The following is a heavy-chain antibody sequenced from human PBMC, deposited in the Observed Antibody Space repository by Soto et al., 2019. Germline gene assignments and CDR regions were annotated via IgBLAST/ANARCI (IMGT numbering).Heavy chain of an antibody. Sequence: VGSLRLSCAASGFDFSSYAMSWVRQAPGKGLECISLISGTGVPTLYAESVKGRFSVSRDNSKDTLFLEMNNLGVDDTAMYYCAKSFCSSSSCFFLWVDPWGPGTLVTVPQ. D-gene: IGHD2-2*01. CDR2: ISGTGVPT. V-gene: IGHV3-23*01. J-gene: IGHJ5*02. CDR3: AKSFCSSSSCFFLWVDP. CDR1: GFDFSSYA.